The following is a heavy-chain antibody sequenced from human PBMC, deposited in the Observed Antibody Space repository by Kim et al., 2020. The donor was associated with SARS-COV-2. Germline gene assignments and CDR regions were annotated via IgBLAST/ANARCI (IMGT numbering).Heavy chain of an antibody. CDR1: GGSFSGYY. D-gene: IGHD6-13*01. V-gene: IGHV4-34*01. Sequence: SETLSLTCAVYGGSFSGYYWSWIRQPPGKGLEWIGEINHSGSTNYNPSLKSRVTISVDTSKNQFSLKLSSVTAADTAVYYCARAQQPTDRYFQHWGQGTLVTVSS. J-gene: IGHJ1*01. CDR2: INHSGST. CDR3: ARAQQPTDRYFQH.